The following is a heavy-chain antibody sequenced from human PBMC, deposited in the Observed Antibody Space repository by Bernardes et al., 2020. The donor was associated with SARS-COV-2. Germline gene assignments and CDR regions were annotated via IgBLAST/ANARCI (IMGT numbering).Heavy chain of an antibody. CDR2: IYSTGST. Sequence: SETLSLTCTVSGASMRSNYWSWTRQPPGKGLEWIGYIYSTGSTKYNPSLKSRVSISVGTSNKDFSLNLSSVTAADTAVYYCARLPVTTFGWYFDLWGRGTPVTVSS. J-gene: IGHJ2*01. V-gene: IGHV4-59*08. D-gene: IGHD4-17*01. CDR3: ARLPVTTFGWYFDL. CDR1: GASMRSNY.